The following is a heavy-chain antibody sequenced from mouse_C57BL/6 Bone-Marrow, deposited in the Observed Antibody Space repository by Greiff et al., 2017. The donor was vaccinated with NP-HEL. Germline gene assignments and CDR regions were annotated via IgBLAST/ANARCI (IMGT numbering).Heavy chain of an antibody. Sequence: QVQLQQSGAELVKPGASVKLSCKASGYTFTSYWMQWVKQRPGQGLEWIGEIDPSDSYTNYNQKFKGKATLTVDTSSSTAYMQLSSLTSEDSAVYYCARDWDDDFDYRGKGTTLTVSS. CDR2: IDPSDSYT. CDR1: GYTFTSYW. D-gene: IGHD4-1*01. V-gene: IGHV1-50*01. CDR3: ARDWDDDFDY. J-gene: IGHJ2*01.